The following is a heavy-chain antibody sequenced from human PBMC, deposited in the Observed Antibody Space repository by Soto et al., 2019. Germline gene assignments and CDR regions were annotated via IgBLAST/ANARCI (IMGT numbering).Heavy chain of an antibody. CDR3: AKEDCSSTSCYLLPGMDV. CDR2: ISYDGSNK. J-gene: IGHJ6*02. D-gene: IGHD2-2*01. CDR1: GFTFSSYG. Sequence: GGSLSLSCAASGFTFSSYGMHWVRQAPGKGLEWVAVISYDGSNKYYADSVKGRFTISRDNSKNTLYLQMNSLRAEDTAVYYCAKEDCSSTSCYLLPGMDVWGQGTTVTVSS. V-gene: IGHV3-30*18.